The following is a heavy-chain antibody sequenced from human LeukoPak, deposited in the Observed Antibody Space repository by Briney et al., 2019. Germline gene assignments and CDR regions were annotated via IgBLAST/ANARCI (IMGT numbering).Heavy chain of an antibody. Sequence: SVKVSCKASGYTFTSYAISWVRQAPGQGFEWMGWINPNSGGTNYAQKFQGRVTMTRDTSISTAYMELSRLRPDDTAVYYCAIQLWPRGPFAYWGQGPLVTVSS. CDR1: GYTFTSYA. CDR3: AIQLWPRGPFAY. V-gene: IGHV1-2*02. D-gene: IGHD5-18*01. J-gene: IGHJ4*02. CDR2: INPNSGGT.